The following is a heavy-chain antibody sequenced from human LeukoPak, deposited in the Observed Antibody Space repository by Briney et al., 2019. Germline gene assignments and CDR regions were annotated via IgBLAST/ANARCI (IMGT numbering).Heavy chain of an antibody. J-gene: IGHJ3*02. Sequence: VEPGGSLRLSCAASGFIFSSSAMSWVRQAPGKGREWISTITGSGERTYYADSVKGRFTISRDNSKNTLYLQMNSLRAEDTAVYYCAKECPAVAGTHDAFDIWGQGTMVTVSS. CDR1: GFIFSSSA. CDR2: ITGSGERT. V-gene: IGHV3-23*01. CDR3: AKECPAVAGTHDAFDI. D-gene: IGHD6-19*01.